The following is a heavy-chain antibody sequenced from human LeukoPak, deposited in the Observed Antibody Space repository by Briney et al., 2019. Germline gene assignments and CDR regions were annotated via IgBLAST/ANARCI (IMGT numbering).Heavy chain of an antibody. CDR1: GGSLSSYY. CDR3: ARDPMSYCSSTSCSLGFEP. CDR2: IYTSGST. J-gene: IGHJ5*02. V-gene: IGHV4-4*07. D-gene: IGHD2-2*01. Sequence: SETLSLTCTVSGGSLSSYYWSWIRQPAGKGLEWIGRIYTSGSTNYNPSLKSRVTMSVDTSKNQFSLKLSSVTAADTDVYYCARDPMSYCSSTSCSLGFEPWGKGTLVTVSS.